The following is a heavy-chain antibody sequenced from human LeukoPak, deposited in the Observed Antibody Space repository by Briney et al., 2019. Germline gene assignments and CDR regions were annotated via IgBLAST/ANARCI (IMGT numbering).Heavy chain of an antibody. D-gene: IGHD6-6*01. CDR1: GCTFTGYY. CDR3: ARSEYSRIYFDY. J-gene: IGHJ4*02. Sequence: ASVKDSCKASGCTFTGYYMHWVRRAPGQGLEWMGWINANSGGTNYAQKFQGRVTMTRDTSISTAYMELSRLRSDDTAVYYCARSEYSRIYFDYWGQGTLVTVSS. CDR2: INANSGGT. V-gene: IGHV1-2*02.